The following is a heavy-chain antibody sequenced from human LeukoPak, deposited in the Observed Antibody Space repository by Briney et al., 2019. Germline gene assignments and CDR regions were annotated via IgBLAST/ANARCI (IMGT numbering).Heavy chain of an antibody. CDR3: ARGHGVV. J-gene: IGHJ3*01. D-gene: IGHD3-3*01. CDR1: GFTFSSYV. Sequence: GGSLRLSCAASGFTFSSYVMCWVRQAPGRGLEWVSSISSRSSYIYYADSVKGRFTISRDNAKNSLYLQMNSLRVEDTAVYHCARGHGVVWGQGTRVTVSS. CDR2: ISSRSSYI. V-gene: IGHV3-21*01.